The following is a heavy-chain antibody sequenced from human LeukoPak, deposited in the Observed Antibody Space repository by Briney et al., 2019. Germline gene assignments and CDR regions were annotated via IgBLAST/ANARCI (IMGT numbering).Heavy chain of an antibody. CDR2: IYYTGST. V-gene: IGHV4-59*01. J-gene: IGHJ4*02. CDR1: GGSISSYY. CDR3: ARAFSSGWYPYSIGGLWFDY. Sequence: PSETLSLTCTVSGGSISSYYWSWIRQPPGKGLEWLGNIYYTGSTNYNPSLKSRVTISVDTSKNQFSLKLSSVTAADTAVYYCARAFSSGWYPYSIGGLWFDYWGQGTLVTVSS. D-gene: IGHD6-19*01.